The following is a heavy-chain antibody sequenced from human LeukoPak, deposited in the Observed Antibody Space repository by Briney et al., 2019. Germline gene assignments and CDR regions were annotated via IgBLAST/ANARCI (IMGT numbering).Heavy chain of an antibody. V-gene: IGHV3-30*02. Sequence: PGGSLRLSCAASGFTFSSYGMHWVRQAPGRGLEWVAFIRYDGSNKYYADSVKGRFTISRDNSKNTLYLQMNSLRAEDTAVYYCAKPLRFLEWLLSDYFDYWGQGTLVTVSS. CDR2: IRYDGSNK. D-gene: IGHD3-3*01. J-gene: IGHJ4*02. CDR3: AKPLRFLEWLLSDYFDY. CDR1: GFTFSSYG.